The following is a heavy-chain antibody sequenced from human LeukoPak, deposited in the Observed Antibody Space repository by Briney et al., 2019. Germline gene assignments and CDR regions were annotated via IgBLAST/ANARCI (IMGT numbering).Heavy chain of an antibody. V-gene: IGHV4-59*08. CDR2: IHHSGST. D-gene: IGHD4-23*01. Sequence: SETLSLTCTISGVSMSACYWMWIRQPPGKGLEWIGYIHHSGSTNYNPSLRSRVTISVDTSKNQFSLKLSAVTAADTAVYYCAGDYGGFEGVMDVWGQGITVTVSS. CDR1: GVSMSACY. CDR3: AGDYGGFEGVMDV. J-gene: IGHJ6*02.